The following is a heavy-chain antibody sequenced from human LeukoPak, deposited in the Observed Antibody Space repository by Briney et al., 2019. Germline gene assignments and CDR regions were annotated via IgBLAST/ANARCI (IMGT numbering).Heavy chain of an antibody. V-gene: IGHV3-23*01. CDR1: GFMFRSYA. D-gene: IGHD3-10*01. J-gene: IGHJ4*02. CDR2: ISGSGGST. Sequence: GGSLRLSCVDSGFMFRSYAMSWVRQAAGKGLEWVSAISGSGGSTYYEDSVKGRFTISRDNSKNTLFLLMNSLRVEDSAVYYCATNAGSYYGSGSYHSFWGQGTLVTVSS. CDR3: ATNAGSYYGSGSYHSF.